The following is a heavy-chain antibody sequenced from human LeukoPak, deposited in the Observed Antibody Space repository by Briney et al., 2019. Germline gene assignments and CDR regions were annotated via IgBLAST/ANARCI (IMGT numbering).Heavy chain of an antibody. CDR3: ANDGDHYDSSGYYYSFDY. CDR1: GFTFSSYG. V-gene: IGHV3-33*06. D-gene: IGHD3-22*01. Sequence: GRSLRLSCAASGFTFSSYGMHWVRQAPGKGLEWVAVRWYDGSNKYYADSVKGRFTISRDNSKNTLYLQMNSLRAEDTAVYYCANDGDHYDSSGYYYSFDYWGQGTLVTVSS. J-gene: IGHJ4*02. CDR2: RWYDGSNK.